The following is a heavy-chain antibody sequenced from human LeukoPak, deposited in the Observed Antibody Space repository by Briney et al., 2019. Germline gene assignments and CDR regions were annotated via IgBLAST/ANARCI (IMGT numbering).Heavy chain of an antibody. Sequence: GGSLRLSCAASGFTFDDYGMSWVRQAPGKGLEWVSGIDRNGDSTGYADSVEGRFTISRDNAKNSLYLQMDSLRAEDTALYYCAERYYYDSTGYYHGWGQGILVTVSS. V-gene: IGHV3-20*04. CDR1: GFTFDDYG. J-gene: IGHJ4*02. CDR3: AERYYYDSTGYYHG. D-gene: IGHD3-22*01. CDR2: IDRNGDST.